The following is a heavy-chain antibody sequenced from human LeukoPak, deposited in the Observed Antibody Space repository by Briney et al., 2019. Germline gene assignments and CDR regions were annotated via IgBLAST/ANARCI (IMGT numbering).Heavy chain of an antibody. D-gene: IGHD3-10*01. Sequence: PGGSLRLSCAASGFTFGSYAMSWVRQAPGKGLEWVSAISGSGGSTYYADSVKGRFTISRDNSKNTLYLQMNSLRAEDPAVYYCAKDTTGFGEFNYYYYGMDVWGQGTTVTVSS. J-gene: IGHJ6*02. CDR2: ISGSGGST. CDR3: AKDTTGFGEFNYYYYGMDV. CDR1: GFTFGSYA. V-gene: IGHV3-23*01.